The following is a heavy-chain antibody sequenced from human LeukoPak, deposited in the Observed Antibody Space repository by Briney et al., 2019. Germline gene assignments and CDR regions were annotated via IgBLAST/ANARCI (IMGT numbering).Heavy chain of an antibody. V-gene: IGHV3-48*01. CDR3: ARVMRGWED. J-gene: IGHJ4*02. CDR1: GFNFRCYS. CDR2: ISSSSSTI. D-gene: IGHD3-16*01. Sequence: GGSLRLSCGASGFNFRCYSMNWGRQAPGKGLEWVSYISSSSSTIYYADSLTGRFTISRYNAKNTLYLQMNSLRAEDTALYYCARVMRGWEDCGQGTLVTVSS.